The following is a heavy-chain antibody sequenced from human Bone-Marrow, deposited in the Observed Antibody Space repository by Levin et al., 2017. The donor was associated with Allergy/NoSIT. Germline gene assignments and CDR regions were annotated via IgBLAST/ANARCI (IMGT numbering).Heavy chain of an antibody. CDR1: GGTFSSYA. V-gene: IGHV1-69*06. CDR3: AGGGEAVAGTY. D-gene: IGHD6-19*01. CDR2: IIPIFGTA. Sequence: KISCKASGGTFSSYAISWVRQAPGQGLEWMGGIIPIFGTANYAQKFQGRVTITADKSTSTAYMELSSLRSEDTAVYYCAGGGEAVAGTYWGQGTLVTVSS. J-gene: IGHJ4*02.